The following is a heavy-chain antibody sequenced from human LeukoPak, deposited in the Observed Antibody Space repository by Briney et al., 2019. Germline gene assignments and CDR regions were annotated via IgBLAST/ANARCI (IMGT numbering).Heavy chain of an antibody. CDR2: ISAYNGNT. J-gene: IGHJ3*02. CDR3: ARVTLGAVYDSSGYYGYDAFDI. CDR1: GYTFTSYG. V-gene: IGHV1-18*01. D-gene: IGHD3-22*01. Sequence: ASVKVSCKASGYTFTSYGISWVRQAPGQGLEWMGWISAYNGNTNYAQKLQGRVTMTTETSTSTAYTELRSLRSDDTAVYYCARVTLGAVYDSSGYYGYDAFDISGQGTMVTVPS.